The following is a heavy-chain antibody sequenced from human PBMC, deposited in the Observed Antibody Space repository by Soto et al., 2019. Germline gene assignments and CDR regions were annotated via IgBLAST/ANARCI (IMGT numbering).Heavy chain of an antibody. CDR1: GYSFTSYW. CDR3: ARTVRGVIITAYGMDV. J-gene: IGHJ6*02. V-gene: IGHV5-51*01. D-gene: IGHD3-10*01. Sequence: PGESLKISCNGSGYSFTSYWIGWVRQMPGKGLEWMGIIYPGDSDTRYSPSFQGQVTISADKSISTAYLQWSSLKASDTAMYYCARTVRGVIITAYGMDVWGQGTTVTVSS. CDR2: IYPGDSDT.